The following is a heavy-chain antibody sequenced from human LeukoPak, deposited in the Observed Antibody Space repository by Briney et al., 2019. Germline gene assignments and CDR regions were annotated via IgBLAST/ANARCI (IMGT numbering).Heavy chain of an antibody. Sequence: GESLKISCKHSGYNFASQWIGWVRQMPRKGLEWMGIINPGNSDIVYTPSFQGQVSFSADKSTSTVFLQWGSLKASDSAMYYCSTRAFSDTSPEAWGQGTLVTVSS. D-gene: IGHD3-22*01. CDR1: GYNFASQW. J-gene: IGHJ5*02. CDR3: STRAFSDTSPEA. V-gene: IGHV5-51*01. CDR2: INPGNSDI.